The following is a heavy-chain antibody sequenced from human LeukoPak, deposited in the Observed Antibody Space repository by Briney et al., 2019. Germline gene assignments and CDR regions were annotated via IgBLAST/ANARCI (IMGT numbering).Heavy chain of an antibody. J-gene: IGHJ6*02. D-gene: IGHD2-15*01. CDR2: IKQDGSEK. Sequence: GGSLRLSCAASGFTFSSYWMSWVRQAPGKGLEWVANIKQDGSEKYYVDSVKGRFTISRDNAKNSLYLQMNSLRTEDTAVYYCARDGPSSLVADTYYGMDVWGQGTTVTVSS. V-gene: IGHV3-7*01. CDR3: ARDGPSSLVADTYYGMDV. CDR1: GFTFSSYW.